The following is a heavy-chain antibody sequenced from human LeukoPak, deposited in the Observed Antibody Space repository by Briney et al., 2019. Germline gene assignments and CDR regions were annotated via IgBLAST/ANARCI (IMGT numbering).Heavy chain of an antibody. D-gene: IGHD5-24*01. CDR3: ARHPSGRMWLQQGGWFDP. V-gene: IGHV4-39*01. CDR2: TYHNGST. J-gene: IGHJ5*02. Sequence: SETLSLTCTVSGGSISSSSYYWGWIRQPPGKGLEWIGSTYHNGSTYYNPSLKSRVTISVDTSKNQFSLKLSSVTAADTAVYYCARHPSGRMWLQQGGWFDPWGQGTLVTVSS. CDR1: GGSISSSSYY.